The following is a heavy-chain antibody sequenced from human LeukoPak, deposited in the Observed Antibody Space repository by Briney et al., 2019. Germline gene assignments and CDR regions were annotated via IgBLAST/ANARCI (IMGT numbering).Heavy chain of an antibody. CDR2: IYTSGST. CDR3: ASAYSVGATKWFGAFDI. CDR1: GGSISSGSYY. D-gene: IGHD1-26*01. Sequence: SQTLSLTCTVSGGSISSGSYYWSWIRQPAGKGLEWIGRIYTSGSTSYNPSLKSRVTISVDTSKNQFFLKLSSVTAADTPVYYCASAYSVGATKWFGAFDIWGQGTMVTVSS. V-gene: IGHV4-61*02. J-gene: IGHJ3*02.